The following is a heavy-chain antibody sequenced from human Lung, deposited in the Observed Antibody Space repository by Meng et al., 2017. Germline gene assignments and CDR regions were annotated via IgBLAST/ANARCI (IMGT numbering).Heavy chain of an antibody. D-gene: IGHD4-11*01. V-gene: IGHV4-34*01. J-gene: IGHJ4*02. CDR1: GGSFSDYY. Sequence: QVQLERWWQGLLTASETLSLTCVVSGGSFSDYYWSWIRQPPGKGLEWIGEINHSGSTNYNPSLGSRATISVDTSQNNLSLKLSSVTAADSAVYYCARGPTTMAHDFDYWGQGTLVTVSS. CDR2: INHSGST. CDR3: ARGPTTMAHDFDY.